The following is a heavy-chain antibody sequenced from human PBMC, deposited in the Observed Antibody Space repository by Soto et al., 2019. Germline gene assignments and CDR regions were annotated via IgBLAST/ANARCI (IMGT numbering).Heavy chain of an antibody. CDR2: IYYSGNT. D-gene: IGHD2-15*01. Sequence: TSAVRGGAVSGGHSRWPSIGRHKGKGLEWIGYIYYSGNTYYNPSLKSRVSISVDTSNKEFSLKLRSVTAADTAVYSCARYLYCRSDYYHYVIDCRGQGSKVIV. J-gene: IGHJ6*02. V-gene: IGHV4-31*11. CDR3: ARYLYCRSDYYHYVIDC. CDR1: GGAVSGGHSR.